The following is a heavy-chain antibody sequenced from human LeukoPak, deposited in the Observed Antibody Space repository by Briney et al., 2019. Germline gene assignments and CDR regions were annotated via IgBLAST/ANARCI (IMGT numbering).Heavy chain of an antibody. Sequence: SETLSLTCTVSGGSISSGGYYWSWIRQHPGKGLEWIVYIYYSGSTYYNPSLKSRVTISVDTSKNQFSLKLSSVTAADTAVYYCARGRAYCSSTSCYRAPYYFDYWGQGTLVTVSS. J-gene: IGHJ4*02. D-gene: IGHD2-2*01. CDR1: GGSISSGGYY. CDR2: IYYSGST. V-gene: IGHV4-31*03. CDR3: ARGRAYCSSTSCYRAPYYFDY.